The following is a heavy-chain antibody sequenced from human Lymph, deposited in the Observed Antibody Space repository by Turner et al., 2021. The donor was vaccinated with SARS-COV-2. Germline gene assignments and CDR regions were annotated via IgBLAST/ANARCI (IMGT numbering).Heavy chain of an antibody. V-gene: IGHV1-2*02. D-gene: IGHD3-22*01. CDR3: ARGGLYYYDSSAYYGDAFDF. CDR2: INPDSGGT. J-gene: IGHJ3*01. Sequence: QVQLVQSGAEVKEPGASVKVSCKASGYPFTGYYMHWVRQAPGQGREWMGWINPDSGGTNYAQNFQDRVTMTRDTSISTAYMELSRLRSDDTAVYYCARGGLYYYDSSAYYGDAFDFWGQGTMVTVSS. CDR1: GYPFTGYY.